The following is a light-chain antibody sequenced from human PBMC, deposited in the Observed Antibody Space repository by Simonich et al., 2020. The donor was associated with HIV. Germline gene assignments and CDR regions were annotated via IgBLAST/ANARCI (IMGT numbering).Light chain of an antibody. Sequence: DIVMTQSPNFLAVSLGERATINCKSSQSVLYNSNNKNYLAWYQQKPGQPPKLLIYWASTRESGVPDRFSASGSGTDFTLTISSLQAEDVAIYYCQQYYSTPPTFGQGTKVEIK. CDR1: QSVLYNSNNKNY. J-gene: IGKJ1*01. V-gene: IGKV4-1*01. CDR2: WAS. CDR3: QQYYSTPPT.